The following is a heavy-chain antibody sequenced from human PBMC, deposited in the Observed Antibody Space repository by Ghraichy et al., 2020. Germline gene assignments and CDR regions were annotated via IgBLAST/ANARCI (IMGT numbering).Heavy chain of an antibody. J-gene: IGHJ4*02. Sequence: GGSLRLSCAAPGFTFSSYSMSWVRQAPGKGLEWVSYISSSSTIYYADSVKGRFTISRDNAKNSLHLQMNSLRDEDTAVYYCARPNREYYDFWSGYYRNWGQGTLVTVSS. D-gene: IGHD3-3*01. CDR2: ISSSSTI. CDR3: ARPNREYYDFWSGYYRN. CDR1: GFTFSSYS. V-gene: IGHV3-48*02.